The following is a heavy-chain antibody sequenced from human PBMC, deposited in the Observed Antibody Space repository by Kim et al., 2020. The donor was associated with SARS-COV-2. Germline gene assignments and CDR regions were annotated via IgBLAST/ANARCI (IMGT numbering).Heavy chain of an antibody. J-gene: IGHJ4*02. Sequence: ASVKVSCKASGYTFTSYDINWVRQATGQGLEWMGWMNPNSGNTGYAQKFQGIVTMTRNTSISTAYMELSSLRSEDTAVYYCARGYCSSTSCRFYSSTGDYWGQGTLVTVSS. CDR3: ARGYCSSTSCRFYSSTGDY. D-gene: IGHD2-2*01. V-gene: IGHV1-8*01. CDR2: MNPNSGNT. CDR1: GYTFTSYD.